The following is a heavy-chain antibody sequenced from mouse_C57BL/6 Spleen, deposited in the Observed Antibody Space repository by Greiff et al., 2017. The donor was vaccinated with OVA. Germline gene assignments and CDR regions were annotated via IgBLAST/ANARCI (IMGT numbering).Heavy chain of an antibody. CDR1: GYSITSGYY. CDR2: ISYDGSN. V-gene: IGHV3-6*01. Sequence: ESGPGLVKPSQSLSLTCSVTGYSITSGYYWNWIRQFPGNKLEWMGYISYDGSNNYNPSLKNRISITRDTSKNQFFLKLNSVTTEDTATYYCAREGDVTYFDYWGQGTTLTVSS. D-gene: IGHD2-13*01. CDR3: AREGDVTYFDY. J-gene: IGHJ2*01.